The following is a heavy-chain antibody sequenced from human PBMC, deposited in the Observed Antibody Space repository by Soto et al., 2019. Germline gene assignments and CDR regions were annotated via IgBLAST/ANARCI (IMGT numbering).Heavy chain of an antibody. CDR3: AADSDLDY. CDR2: ITWDVLNK. J-gene: IGHJ4*02. Sequence: GGSLRLSCAASGFSFGDFTMHWVRQSPGKGLEWVSLITWDVLNKYYADSVKGRFTISRDNTKNSLFLQMNSLRPEDTAFYYCAADSDLDYWGQGTLVTVSS. V-gene: IGHV3-43*01. CDR1: GFSFGDFT.